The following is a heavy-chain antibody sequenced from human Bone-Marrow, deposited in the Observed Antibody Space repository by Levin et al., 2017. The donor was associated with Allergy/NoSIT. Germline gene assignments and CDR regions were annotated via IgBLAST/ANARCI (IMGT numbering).Heavy chain of an antibody. V-gene: IGHV4-34*01. J-gene: IGHJ4*02. D-gene: IGHD6-6*01. CDR2: INHSGST. CDR1: GGSFSGYY. CDR3: AREEQLAYFDY. Sequence: SETLSLTCAVYGGSFSGYYWSWIRQPPGKGLEWIGEINHSGSTNYNPSLKSRVTISVDTSKNQFSLKLSSVTAADTAVYYCAREEQLAYFDYWGQGTLVTVSS.